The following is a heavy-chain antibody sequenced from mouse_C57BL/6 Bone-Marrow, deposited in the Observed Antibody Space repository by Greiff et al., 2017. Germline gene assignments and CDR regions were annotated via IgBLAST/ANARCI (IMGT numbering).Heavy chain of an antibody. CDR3: TRDYYGGSYPDWYFDV. V-gene: IGHV5-9-1*02. CDR2: ISSGGDYI. J-gene: IGHJ1*03. Sequence: EVQVVESGEGLVKPGGSLKLSCAASGFTFSSYAMSWVRQTPEKRLEWVAYISSGGDYIYYADTVKGRFTISRDNARNTLYLQMSSLKSEDTAMYYCTRDYYGGSYPDWYFDVWGTGTTVTVSS. CDR1: GFTFSSYA. D-gene: IGHD1-1*01.